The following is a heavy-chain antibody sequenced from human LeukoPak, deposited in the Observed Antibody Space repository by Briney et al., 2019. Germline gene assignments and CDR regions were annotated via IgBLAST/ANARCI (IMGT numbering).Heavy chain of an antibody. CDR1: TFTLSTYG. V-gene: IGHV3-23*01. Sequence: GGSLRLSCAASTFTLSTYGMSWVRQAPGKGLEWVSAIGGSSGSTHYADSVKGRFTISRDNSKNTLYLQMNSLRAEDTAVYYCALRGTTRLFWGQGTLVTVSS. J-gene: IGHJ4*02. CDR3: ALRGTTRLF. CDR2: IGGSSGST. D-gene: IGHD1-26*01.